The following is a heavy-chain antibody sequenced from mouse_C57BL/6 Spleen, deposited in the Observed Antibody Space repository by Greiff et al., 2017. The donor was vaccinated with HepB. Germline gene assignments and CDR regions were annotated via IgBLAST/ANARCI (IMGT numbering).Heavy chain of an antibody. CDR2: IYPSDSET. CDR3: ARPHGSSNWYFDV. V-gene: IGHV1-61*01. D-gene: IGHD1-1*01. Sequence: QVHVKQPGAELVRPGSSVKLSCKASGYTFTSYWMDWVKQRPGQGLEWIGNIYPSDSETHYNQKFKDKATLTVDKSSSTAYMQLSSLTSEDSAVYYCARPHGSSNWYFDVWGTGTTVTVSS. J-gene: IGHJ1*03. CDR1: GYTFTSYW.